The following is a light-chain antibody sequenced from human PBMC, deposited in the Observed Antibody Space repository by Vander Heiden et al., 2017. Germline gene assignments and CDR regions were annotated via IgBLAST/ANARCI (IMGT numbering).Light chain of an antibody. CDR1: SSDVGGYNY. CDR2: EGS. V-gene: IGLV2-14*01. CDR3: NSYTSSSTVV. Sequence: QSALTQPASVSGSPGQASPVPCTGTSSDVGGYNYVSWYQQHPGKAPKLMIYEGSNRPAGVSNRFAGSKAGNTASLTSSGLQAEDETDYYCNSYTSSSTVVFGGGTKLTVL. J-gene: IGLJ2*01.